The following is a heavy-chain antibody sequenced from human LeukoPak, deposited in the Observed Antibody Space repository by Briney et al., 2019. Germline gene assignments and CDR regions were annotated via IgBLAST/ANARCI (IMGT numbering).Heavy chain of an antibody. CDR2: MNSDGSTT. Sequence: GGYLRLYCAASGFTFSRDWMHWVRHAPGKGLVWVSRMNSDGSTTNYADSVTGRFTISRDNAKNTLYLQMNSLRAEDTAVYYCVRALMGTSDHWGQGSLVTVSS. D-gene: IGHD7-27*01. J-gene: IGHJ4*02. CDR1: GFTFSRDW. V-gene: IGHV3-74*01. CDR3: VRALMGTSDH.